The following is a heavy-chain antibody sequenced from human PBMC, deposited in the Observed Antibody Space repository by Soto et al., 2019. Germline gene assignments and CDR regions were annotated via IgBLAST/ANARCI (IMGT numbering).Heavy chain of an antibody. D-gene: IGHD3-10*01. CDR2: IYYSGST. V-gene: IGHV4-59*01. J-gene: IGHJ6*02. CDR1: GGSISSYY. Sequence: PSETLSLTCTVSGGSISSYYWSWIRQPPGKGLEWIGYIYYSGSTNYNPSLKSRVTISVDTSKNQFSLKLSSVTAADTAVYYCARDRKYYYGSGSYYSYYYYGMDVWGQGTTVTVSS. CDR3: ARDRKYYYGSGSYYSYYYYGMDV.